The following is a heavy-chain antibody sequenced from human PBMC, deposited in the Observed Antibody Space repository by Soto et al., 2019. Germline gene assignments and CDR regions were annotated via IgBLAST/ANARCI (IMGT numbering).Heavy chain of an antibody. Sequence: EVQLLESGGDLVQPGGSLRLSCAGSGFDFYNIGMTWVRQAPGKGLEWVSAISGGGGYTAYGDSVKGRFTISRDNSKNTLFLKMNSLGPDDRAVFYCATTPGGGGYWGQGTLVTVSS. V-gene: IGHV3-23*01. J-gene: IGHJ4*02. CDR2: ISGGGGYT. CDR3: ATTPGGGGY. D-gene: IGHD2-15*01. CDR1: GFDFYNIG.